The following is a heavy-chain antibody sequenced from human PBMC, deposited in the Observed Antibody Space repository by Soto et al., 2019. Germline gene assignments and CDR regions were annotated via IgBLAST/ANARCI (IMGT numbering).Heavy chain of an antibody. CDR1: GGSISSYY. CDR2: IYYSGST. V-gene: IGHV4-59*01. Sequence: ASETLSLTCTVSGGSISSYYWSWIRQPPGKGLEWIGYIYYSGSTNYNPSLKSRVTISVDTSKNQFSLKLSSVTAADTAVYYCARVIDQSYYYGMDGWGQRTTVTVSS. D-gene: IGHD2-2*01. CDR3: ARVIDQSYYYGMDG. J-gene: IGHJ6*02.